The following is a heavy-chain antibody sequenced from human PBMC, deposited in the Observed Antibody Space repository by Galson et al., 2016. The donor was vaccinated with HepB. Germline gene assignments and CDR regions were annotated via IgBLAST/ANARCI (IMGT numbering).Heavy chain of an antibody. D-gene: IGHD6-19*01. J-gene: IGHJ4*02. CDR1: GFIFSNYD. CDR2: IDIAGDT. V-gene: IGHV3-13*01. CDR3: VRGVAGCDY. Sequence: SLRLSCAASGFIFSNYDMHWVRQVAGKGLEWVSCIDIAGDTYYPDSVKGRFTISRENAKSTVYLQLNSLIAEDTAVYYCVRGVAGCDYWGQGTLVTVAS.